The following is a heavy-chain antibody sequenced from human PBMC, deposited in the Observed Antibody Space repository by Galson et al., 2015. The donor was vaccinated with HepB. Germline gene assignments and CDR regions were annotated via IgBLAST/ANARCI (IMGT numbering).Heavy chain of an antibody. D-gene: IGHD6-19*01. CDR2: INPNSGGT. V-gene: IGHV1-2*02. Sequence: SVKVSCKASGYTFTGYYMHWVRQAPGQGLEWMGWINPNSGGTNYAQKFQGRVTMTRDTSISTAYMELSRLRSDDTAVYYCASTSNRYSSGWVDYWGQGTLVTVSS. CDR3: ASTSNRYSSGWVDY. J-gene: IGHJ4*02. CDR1: GYTFTGYY.